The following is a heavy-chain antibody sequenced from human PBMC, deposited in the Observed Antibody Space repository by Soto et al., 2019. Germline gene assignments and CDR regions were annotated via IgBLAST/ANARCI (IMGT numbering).Heavy chain of an antibody. CDR3: ALDLGSSSFYYYMDV. D-gene: IGHD6-6*01. Sequence: SVKVSCKASGGTFSSYTISWVRQAPGQGLEWMGRIIPILGIANYAQKFQGRVTITADKSTSTAYMELSSLRSEDTAVYYCALDLGSSSFYYYMDVWGKGTTVTVSS. J-gene: IGHJ6*03. CDR2: IIPILGIA. V-gene: IGHV1-69*02. CDR1: GGTFSSYT.